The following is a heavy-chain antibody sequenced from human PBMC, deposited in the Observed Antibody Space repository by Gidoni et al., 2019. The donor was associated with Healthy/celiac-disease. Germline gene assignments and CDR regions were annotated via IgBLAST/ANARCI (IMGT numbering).Heavy chain of an antibody. CDR1: CGSISSGGYS. Sequence: PSQTLSLTCAVSCGSISSGGYSWSWIRQPPGKGLEWIGYIYHSGSTYYNPSLKSRVTISVDRSKNQFSLKLSSVTAADTAVYYCARGADSNDAFDIWGQGTMVTVSS. CDR3: ARGADSNDAFDI. J-gene: IGHJ3*02. D-gene: IGHD3-22*01. V-gene: IGHV4-30-2*01. CDR2: IYHSGST.